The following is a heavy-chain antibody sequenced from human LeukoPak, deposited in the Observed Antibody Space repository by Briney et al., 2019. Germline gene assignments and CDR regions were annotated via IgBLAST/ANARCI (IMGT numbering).Heavy chain of an antibody. J-gene: IGHJ4*02. D-gene: IGHD6-13*01. CDR2: INPSGGST. V-gene: IGHV1-46*01. Sequence: ASVKVSCKASGYTFTGYYMHWVRQAPGQGLEWMGIINPSGGSTSYAQKFQGRVTMTRDMSTSTVYMELSSLRSEDTAVYYCARRSGAAGTSRYFDYWGQGTLVTVSS. CDR3: ARRSGAAGTSRYFDY. CDR1: GYTFTGYY.